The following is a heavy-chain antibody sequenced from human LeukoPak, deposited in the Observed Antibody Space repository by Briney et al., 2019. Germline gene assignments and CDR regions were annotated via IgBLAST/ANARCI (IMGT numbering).Heavy chain of an antibody. V-gene: IGHV3-30*04. CDR3: AKDYNSAWYPKYYFDY. D-gene: IGHD6-19*01. CDR1: GFTFSSYA. Sequence: PGRSLRLSCAASGFTFSSYAMHWVRQAPGKGLEWVAVISYDGSNKYYADSVKGRSTISRDNSKNTLYLQMNSLRTDDTAVYYCAKDYNSAWYPKYYFDYWGQGTLVTVSS. CDR2: ISYDGSNK. J-gene: IGHJ4*02.